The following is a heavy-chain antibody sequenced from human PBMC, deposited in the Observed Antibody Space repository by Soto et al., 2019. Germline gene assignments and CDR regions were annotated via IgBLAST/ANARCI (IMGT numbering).Heavy chain of an antibody. CDR3: ARHNGYGACFDP. CDR1: GYTFTGYY. J-gene: IGHJ5*02. Sequence: QVQLVQSGAEVKKPGASVKVSCRASGYTFTGYYIHWVRQAPGQGLEWMGWINPTTGDTNYAQNFQGRGTMTRDTSIYTSVMGLSRLTFDDTAVYYCARHNGYGACFDPWGQGTLVTVSS. D-gene: IGHD5-12*01. CDR2: INPTTGDT. V-gene: IGHV1-2*02.